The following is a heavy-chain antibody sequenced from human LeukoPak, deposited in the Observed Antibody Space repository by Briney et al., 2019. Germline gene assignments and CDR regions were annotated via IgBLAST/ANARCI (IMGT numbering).Heavy chain of an antibody. V-gene: IGHV3-74*01. CDR1: GLTFSSYR. CDR3: ARVSTVAGRLFYY. Sequence: GGSLTLSYAASGLTFSSYRMHWVRQTPEKGLVWVSRITSDGSSTNYADSVKGRFTISRDNAKSTLYLQMNSLRAEDTAVYYCARVSTVAGRLFYYCGQGTLVTVSS. D-gene: IGHD6-19*01. CDR2: ITSDGSST. J-gene: IGHJ4*02.